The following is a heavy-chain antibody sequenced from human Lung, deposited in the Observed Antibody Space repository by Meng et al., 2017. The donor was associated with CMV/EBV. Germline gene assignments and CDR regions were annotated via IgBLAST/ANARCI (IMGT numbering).Heavy chain of an antibody. CDR1: GYTFITYY. CDR2: INPDGGTT. D-gene: IGHD3-22*01. Sequence: ASAKVSCKASGYTFITYYIHWVRQAPGQGLEWMGRINPDGGTTTYSQKFQGGVTLTSDTSTNTVYMELSRMRYEDTAVYYCARDLIGYDAFDVWGQGTMVTVSS. CDR3: ARDLIGYDAFDV. J-gene: IGHJ3*01. V-gene: IGHV1-46*01.